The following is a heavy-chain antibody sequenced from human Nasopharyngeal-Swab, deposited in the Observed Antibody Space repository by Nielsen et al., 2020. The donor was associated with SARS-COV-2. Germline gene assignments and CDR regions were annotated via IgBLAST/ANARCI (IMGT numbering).Heavy chain of an antibody. CDR3: ARGGPAYYDFWSGYYPTKRYFDY. J-gene: IGHJ4*02. Sequence: ASVKVSCKASGYTFTSYDINWVRQATGQGLEWMGWMNPNSGNTGYAQKFQGRVTMTRNTSISTAYMELSSLRSEDTAVYYCARGGPAYYDFWSGYYPTKRYFDYWGQGTLVTVSS. CDR2: MNPNSGNT. V-gene: IGHV1-8*01. CDR1: GYTFTSYD. D-gene: IGHD3-3*01.